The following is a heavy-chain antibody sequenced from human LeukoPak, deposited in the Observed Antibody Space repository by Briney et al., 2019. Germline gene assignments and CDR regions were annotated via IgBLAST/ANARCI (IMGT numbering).Heavy chain of an antibody. Sequence: ASVKVSCKASGYTFTSYYMHWVRQAPGQGLEWMGIINPSGGSTSYAQKFQGRVTITADESTSTAYMELSSLRSEDTAVYYCARVGRGAARYDAFDIWGQGTMVTVSS. J-gene: IGHJ3*02. V-gene: IGHV1-46*01. CDR3: ARVGRGAARYDAFDI. D-gene: IGHD6-6*01. CDR2: INPSGGST. CDR1: GYTFTSYY.